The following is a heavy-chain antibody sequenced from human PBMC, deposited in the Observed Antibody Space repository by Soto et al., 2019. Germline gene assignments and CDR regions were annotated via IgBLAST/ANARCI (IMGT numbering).Heavy chain of an antibody. J-gene: IGHJ6*03. V-gene: IGHV4-34*01. CDR1: GGSFSGYY. CDR2: INHSGST. Sequence: SETLSLTCAVYGGSFSGYYWSWIRQPPGKGLEWIGEINHSGSTNYNPSLKSRVTISVDTSKNQFSLKLSSVTAADTAVYYCAREGKVRNYDFWSGSVRAYYYYYMDVWGKGTTVTFSS. CDR3: AREGKVRNYDFWSGSVRAYYYYYMDV. D-gene: IGHD3-3*01.